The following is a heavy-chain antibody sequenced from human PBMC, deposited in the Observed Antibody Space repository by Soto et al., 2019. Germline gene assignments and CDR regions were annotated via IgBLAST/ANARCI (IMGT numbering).Heavy chain of an antibody. CDR2: SSYDGRET. Sequence: GGSLRLSCAASECAFMSYGIHCVRQAPGKGLEWVAASSYDGRETFYADSAKGRFTVSKEMSKNTAFLQMNALRHEDTAVYFCARDSGWPILNFDNWGQGNPVTVSS. D-gene: IGHD3-10*01. CDR1: ECAFMSYG. V-gene: IGHV3-30*03. J-gene: IGHJ4*02. CDR3: ARDSGWPILNFDN.